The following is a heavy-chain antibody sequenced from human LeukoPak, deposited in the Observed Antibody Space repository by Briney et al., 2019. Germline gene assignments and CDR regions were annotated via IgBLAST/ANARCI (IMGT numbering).Heavy chain of an antibody. CDR2: ISTSSSYT. Sequence: GGSLRLSCAASGFTFSDSYMNWIRQAPGKGLEWVSYISTSSSYTNYADSVKGRFTISRDNAQNSLYLQMNSLRAEDTAVYYCARDGIAAAGTSYFDYWGQGTLVTVSS. CDR3: ARDGIAAAGTSYFDY. D-gene: IGHD6-13*01. J-gene: IGHJ4*02. CDR1: GFTFSDSY. V-gene: IGHV3-11*05.